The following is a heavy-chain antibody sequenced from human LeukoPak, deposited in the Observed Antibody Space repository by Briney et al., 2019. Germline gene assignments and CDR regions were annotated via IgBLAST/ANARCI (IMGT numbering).Heavy chain of an antibody. CDR1: GYTFTRYY. Sequence: GGSVKVCCKASGYTFTRYYMHWVRQAPGQGLEWMGIINPSDGVIDYAQKFQDRVTMTRDTSTSTVYMELSSLRSEDTAVYYCARRGSGSYVLDYWGQGTLGTVS. CDR3: ARRGSGSYVLDY. CDR2: INPSDGVI. V-gene: IGHV1-46*01. D-gene: IGHD3-10*01. J-gene: IGHJ4*02.